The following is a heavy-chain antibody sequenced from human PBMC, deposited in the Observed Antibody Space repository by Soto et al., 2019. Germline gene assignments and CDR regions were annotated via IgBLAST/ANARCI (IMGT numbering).Heavy chain of an antibody. V-gene: IGHV4-30-2*01. Sequence: SETLSLTCAVSGGSISSGGYSWGWIRQPPGKGLECIGYIYHSGSTYYNPSLKSRVTISVDRSRNQFSLKLSSVTAADTAVYYCARAPDYWGQETLLTVSS. CDR3: ARAPDY. J-gene: IGHJ4*02. CDR1: GGSISSGGYS. CDR2: IYHSGST.